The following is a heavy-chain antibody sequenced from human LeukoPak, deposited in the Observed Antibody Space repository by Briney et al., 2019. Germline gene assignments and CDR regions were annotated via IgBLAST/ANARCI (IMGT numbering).Heavy chain of an antibody. CDR3: ASVATSYSGYDFGL. CDR1: GFTFSSYS. Sequence: PGGSLRLSCAASGFTFSSYSMNWVRQAPGKGLEGVSSISSSSYIYYADSVKGRFTISRDNAKNSLYLQMNSLRAEDTAVYYCASVATSYSGYDFGLWGQGTLVTVSS. J-gene: IGHJ4*02. V-gene: IGHV3-21*01. D-gene: IGHD5-12*01. CDR2: ISSSSYI.